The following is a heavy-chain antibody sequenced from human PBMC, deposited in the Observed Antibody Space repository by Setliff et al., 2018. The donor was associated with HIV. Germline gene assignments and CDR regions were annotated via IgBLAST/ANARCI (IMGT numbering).Heavy chain of an antibody. J-gene: IGHJ4*02. V-gene: IGHV1-46*03. CDR1: GYTFISYY. Sequence: GSVKVSCKASGYTFISYYIHWVRQAPGQGLEGRGIINSSGDSTSYAQKFQGRVTMTRETATSTDYKELSSLTYEDTAIYYCASGFRVTVTDYWGQGTLVTVSS. CDR2: INSSGDST. CDR3: ASGFRVTVTDY. D-gene: IGHD5-12*01.